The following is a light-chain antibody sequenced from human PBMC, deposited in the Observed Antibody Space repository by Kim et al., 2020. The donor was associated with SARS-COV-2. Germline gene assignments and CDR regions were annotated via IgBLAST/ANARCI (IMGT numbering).Light chain of an antibody. J-gene: IGLJ7*01. Sequence: VTISCSGSSSNIGADYDVHWYQHLPGRAPKLRIYANNNRPSGVSDRFTGSKSGTSASLTITGLQAEDEGDYYCQSCDNSLSESLVFGGGTQLTVL. CDR2: ANN. CDR3: QSCDNSLSESLV. V-gene: IGLV1-40*01. CDR1: SSNIGADYD.